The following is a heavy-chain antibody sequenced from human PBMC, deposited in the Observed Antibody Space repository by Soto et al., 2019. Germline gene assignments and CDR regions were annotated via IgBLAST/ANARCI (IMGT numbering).Heavy chain of an antibody. CDR1: GFTFSSYV. Sequence: GGSLRLSCAASGFTFSSYVMSWVCQAPGKGLEWVSAISGSGGSTYYADSVKGRFTISRDNSKNTLYLQMNSLRAEDTAVYYCANSRKYCSSTSCHCYYYMEVWGKGTTVTVSS. CDR2: ISGSGGST. V-gene: IGHV3-23*01. D-gene: IGHD2-2*01. CDR3: ANSRKYCSSTSCHCYYYMEV. J-gene: IGHJ6*03.